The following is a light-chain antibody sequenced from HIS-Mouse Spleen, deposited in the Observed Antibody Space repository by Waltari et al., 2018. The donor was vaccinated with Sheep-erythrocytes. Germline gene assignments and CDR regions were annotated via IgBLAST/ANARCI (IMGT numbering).Light chain of an antibody. J-gene: IGLJ3*02. CDR3: SSYAGSNNWV. Sequence: QSALTQPPSASGSPGQSVTISCTGTSRAVGGYHSVSWYQQHPGKAPKLMIYEVSKRPSGVPDRFSGSKSGNTASLTVSGLQAEDEADYYCSSYAGSNNWVFGGGTKLTVL. CDR1: SRAVGGYHS. CDR2: EVS. V-gene: IGLV2-8*01.